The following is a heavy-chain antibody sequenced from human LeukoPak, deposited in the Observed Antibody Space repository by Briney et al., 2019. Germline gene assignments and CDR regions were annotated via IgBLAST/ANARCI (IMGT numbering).Heavy chain of an antibody. CDR3: ARSLGFCSSSNCQEYLQH. V-gene: IGHV3-53*01. Sequence: PGGSLRLSCAASGFTVSSNYMSWVRQAPGKGLEWVSVIYRSGSTYYADSVKGRFTISRDNSNNTLYLQMNSLRAEDTVVYYCARSLGFCSSSNCQEYLQHWGQGTPVTVSS. J-gene: IGHJ1*01. CDR2: IYRSGST. D-gene: IGHD2-2*01. CDR1: GFTVSSNY.